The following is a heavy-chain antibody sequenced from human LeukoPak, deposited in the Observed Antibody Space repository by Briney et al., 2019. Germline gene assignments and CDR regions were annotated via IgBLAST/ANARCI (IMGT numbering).Heavy chain of an antibody. J-gene: IGHJ4*02. D-gene: IGHD2-15*01. CDR3: AKEEGYCSGGSCYDYFDY. CDR2: ISGSGGST. V-gene: IGHV3-23*01. Sequence: PGGSLRLSCAASGFTFNSYAMSWVRQAPGKGLEWVSAISGSGGSTYYADSVKGRFTISRDNSKNTLYLQMNSLRAEDTAVYYCAKEEGYCSGGSCYDYFDYWGQGTLVTVSS. CDR1: GFTFNSYA.